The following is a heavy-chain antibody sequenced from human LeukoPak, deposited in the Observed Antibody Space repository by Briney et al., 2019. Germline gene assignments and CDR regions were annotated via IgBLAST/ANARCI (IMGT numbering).Heavy chain of an antibody. CDR1: GFTFSRNS. Sequence: GGSLRLSCAASGFTFSRNSMNWVRQAPEKGLEWVSSISTSSSYIYYADSVKGRFTISRDNAKNSLYLQMNSLRAEDTAVYYCARDSYYDSSGYYHDYWGQGTLVTVSS. J-gene: IGHJ4*02. CDR2: ISTSSSYI. V-gene: IGHV3-21*06. D-gene: IGHD3-22*01. CDR3: ARDSYYDSSGYYHDY.